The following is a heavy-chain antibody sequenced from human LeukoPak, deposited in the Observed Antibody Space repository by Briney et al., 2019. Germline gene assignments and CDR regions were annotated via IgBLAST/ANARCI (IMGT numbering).Heavy chain of an antibody. CDR2: MNPNSGNT. V-gene: IGHV1-8*01. J-gene: IGHJ4*02. D-gene: IGHD3-10*01. CDR3: ARLVVRGTTGDGGDY. CDR1: GYTFASYD. Sequence: ASVKVSCKASGYTFASYDVHWVRQATGQGLEWMGWMNPNSGNTGYAQKFQGRVTMTRDTSISTAYMELNSLRSEDTAVYYCARLVVRGTTGDGGDYWGQGTLVTVSS.